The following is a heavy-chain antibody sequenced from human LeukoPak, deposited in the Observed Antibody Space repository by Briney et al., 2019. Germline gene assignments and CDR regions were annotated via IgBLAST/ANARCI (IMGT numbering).Heavy chain of an antibody. CDR3: ARGTNWNDDPYFDY. D-gene: IGHD1-20*01. V-gene: IGHV1-69*06. CDR1: GGTFSSYA. CDR2: IIPIFGTA. Sequence: SVKVSCKASGGTFSSYAISWVRQAPGQGLEWMGGIIPIFGTANYAQKFQGRVTITADKSTSTAYMELSSLRSEDTAVYYCARGTNWNDDPYFDYWGQGTLVTVSS. J-gene: IGHJ4*02.